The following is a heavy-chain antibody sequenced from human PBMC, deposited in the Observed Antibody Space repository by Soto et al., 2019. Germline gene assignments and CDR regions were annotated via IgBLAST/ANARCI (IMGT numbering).Heavy chain of an antibody. CDR3: ARDHADYFGSGIYYFDY. CDR1: GYTFTGYF. Sequence: ASVKVSCKASGYTFTGYFIYWVRQAPGQGLEWMGWINPDSGGTNYAQKFQGWVTMTRDTSITTAYMELSRLTSDDTAVFYCARDHADYFGSGIYYFDYWGQGTLVTVSS. D-gene: IGHD3-10*01. J-gene: IGHJ4*02. CDR2: INPDSGGT. V-gene: IGHV1-2*04.